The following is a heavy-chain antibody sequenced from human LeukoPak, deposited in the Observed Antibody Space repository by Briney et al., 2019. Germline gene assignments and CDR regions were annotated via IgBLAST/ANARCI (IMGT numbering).Heavy chain of an antibody. J-gene: IGHJ6*03. CDR1: GGSISSSSYY. CDR2: IYYSGST. CDR3: ARRGSYSNYYYYYYMDV. V-gene: IGHV4-39*01. D-gene: IGHD4-11*01. Sequence: PSETLSLTCTVSGGSISSSSYYWGWIRQPPGKGLEWIGSIYYSGSTYYNPSLKSRVTISVDTSKNQFSLKLSSVTAADTAVYYCARRGSYSNYYYYYYMDVWGKGTTVTVSS.